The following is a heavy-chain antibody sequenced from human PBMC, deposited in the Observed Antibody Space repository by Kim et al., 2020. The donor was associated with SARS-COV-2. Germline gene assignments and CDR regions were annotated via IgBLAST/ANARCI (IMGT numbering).Heavy chain of an antibody. CDR1: GYSFTSYW. J-gene: IGHJ4*02. D-gene: IGHD6-19*01. CDR2: IYPGDSDI. Sequence: GESLKISCRVSGYSFTSYWIGWVRQMPGRGLEWMGIIYPGDSDIRYSPSFQGQVTISADKSISTAYLQWSSLEASDTAMYYCARQSGWSPPVYYFDYWGQGTLVTVSS. V-gene: IGHV5-51*01. CDR3: ARQSGWSPPVYYFDY.